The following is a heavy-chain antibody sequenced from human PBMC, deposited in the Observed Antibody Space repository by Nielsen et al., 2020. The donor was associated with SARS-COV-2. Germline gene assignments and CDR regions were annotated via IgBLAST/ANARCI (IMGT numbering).Heavy chain of an antibody. D-gene: IGHD5-24*01. J-gene: IGHJ4*02. V-gene: IGHV3-11*05. CDR1: GFTFSDYY. CDR2: IRSGSTYT. Sequence: GGSLRLSCAASGFTFSDYYMSWIRQAPGKGLEWISYIRSGSTYTNYADSVKGRFTISRDDAKNSLYPQMNSLRAEDTAVYYCAREGRDLPLDYWGQGVLVTVSS. CDR3: AREGRDLPLDY.